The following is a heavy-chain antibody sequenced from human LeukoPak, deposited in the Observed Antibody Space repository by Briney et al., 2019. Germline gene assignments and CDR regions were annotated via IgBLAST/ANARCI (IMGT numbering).Heavy chain of an antibody. CDR3: ARDCSSTSCYVVGSFDY. CDR1: VYTFTSYG. J-gene: IGHJ4*02. V-gene: IGHV1-18*01. D-gene: IGHD2-2*01. CDR2: ISAYNGNT. Sequence: SVKVSCKASVYTFTSYGISWVRQAPGQGLEGMGWISAYNGNTNYAQRLQGRVTMTTDTSTSTAYMELRSLRSDDTAVYYCARDCSSTSCYVVGSFDYWGQETLVTVSS.